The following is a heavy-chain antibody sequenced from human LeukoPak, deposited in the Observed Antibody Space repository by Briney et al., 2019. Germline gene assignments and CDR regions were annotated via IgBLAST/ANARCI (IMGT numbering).Heavy chain of an antibody. D-gene: IGHD3-16*01. CDR1: GFSFAKYI. Sequence: GGSLRLSCTSSGFSFAKYIMTWVRHGPGKGLEWVSSIRGGGDVTFYADSVKGRFTTTRDDSRSALYLEINSLRADDTGVYYCANWGGTLSIGNIRYGPLYDWGQGSHVAVSS. CDR2: IRGGGDVT. J-gene: IGHJ1*01. V-gene: IGHV3-23*01. CDR3: ANWGGTLSIGNIRYGPLYD.